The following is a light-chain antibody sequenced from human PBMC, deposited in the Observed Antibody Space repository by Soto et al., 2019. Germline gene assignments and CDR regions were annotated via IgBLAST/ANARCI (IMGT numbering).Light chain of an antibody. J-gene: IGKJ1*01. CDR3: QQAYLMPWT. CDR2: AGS. CDR1: QSISIF. Sequence: DIQMTQSPYSLSASVGDRVTITCRASQSISIFLNWYQVKPGKAPQLLIYAGSSLHSGVPLRFSGSGSGTDFTLTISSLQPEDFAAYFCQQAYLMPWTFGRGTRVEIK. V-gene: IGKV1-39*01.